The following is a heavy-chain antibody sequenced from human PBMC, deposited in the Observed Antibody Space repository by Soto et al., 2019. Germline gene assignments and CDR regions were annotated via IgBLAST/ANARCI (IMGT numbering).Heavy chain of an antibody. D-gene: IGHD5-18*01. CDR3: AREQTKWLRDACDM. CDR2: ISPYNGKT. J-gene: IGHJ3*02. CDR1: GYTLINYG. Sequence: QGQLVQSGGEVKEPGASVRVSCKASGYTLINYGINWVRQAPGQGLEWLGWISPYNGKTEYAQKLQGRVTMTTDTSTSTVYMELRSLRSDDTAVYYCAREQTKWLRDACDMWGQGTMVTVSS. V-gene: IGHV1-18*01.